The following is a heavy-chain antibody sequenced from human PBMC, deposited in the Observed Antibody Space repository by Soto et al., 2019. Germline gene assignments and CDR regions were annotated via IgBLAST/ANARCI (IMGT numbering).Heavy chain of an antibody. CDR1: GYTFTSYD. J-gene: IGHJ3*02. CDR3: ARGPIGDYADDAFDI. CDR2: MNPNSGNT. D-gene: IGHD4-17*01. V-gene: IGHV1-8*01. Sequence: ASVKVSCKASGYTFTSYDINWVRQAPGQGLEWMGWMNPNSGNTGYAQKFQGRVTMTRNTSISTAYMELSSLRSEDTAVYYCARGPIGDYADDAFDIRGQGTMVTVSS.